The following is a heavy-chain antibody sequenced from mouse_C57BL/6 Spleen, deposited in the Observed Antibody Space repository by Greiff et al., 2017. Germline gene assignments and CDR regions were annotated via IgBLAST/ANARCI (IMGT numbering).Heavy chain of an antibody. CDR3: ALITTVVAKFDY. Sequence: EVKLQESGPELVKPGASVKMSCKASGYTFTDYNMHWVKQSHGKSLEWIGYINPNNGGTSYNQKFKGKATLTVNKSSSTAYMELRSLTSEDSAVYYCALITTVVAKFDYWGQGTTLTVSS. D-gene: IGHD1-1*01. J-gene: IGHJ2*01. CDR1: GYTFTDYN. CDR2: INPNNGGT. V-gene: IGHV1-22*01.